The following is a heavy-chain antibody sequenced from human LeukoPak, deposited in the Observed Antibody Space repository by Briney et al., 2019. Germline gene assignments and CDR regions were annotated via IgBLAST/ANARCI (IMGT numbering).Heavy chain of an antibody. D-gene: IGHD2-15*01. CDR3: ARERSGHDAFDI. V-gene: IGHV4-34*01. CDR2: INHSGST. CDR1: GGSFSGYY. J-gene: IGHJ3*02. Sequence: SETLSLTCAVYGGSFSGYYWSWIRQPPGKGLEWIGEINHSGSTNYNPSLKSRVTISVDTSKNQFSLKLSSVTAADTAVYYCARERSGHDAFDIWGQGTMVIVSS.